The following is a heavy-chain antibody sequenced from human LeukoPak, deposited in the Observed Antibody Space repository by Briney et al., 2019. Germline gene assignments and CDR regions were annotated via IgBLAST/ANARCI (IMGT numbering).Heavy chain of an antibody. D-gene: IGHD6-19*01. CDR2: INANSGTT. V-gene: IGHV3-23*01. J-gene: IGHJ5*01. Sequence: TGGSLRLSCTASGFAFSVYAMSWLRQPPGKGLEWVSTINANSGTTSYAASLRGRFTISRDNSKNTLYLQLNTLRADDTATYYCAKPISGGLAVTADWFHPWGQGTLVVVSS. CDR3: AKPISGGLAVTADWFHP. CDR1: GFAFSVYA.